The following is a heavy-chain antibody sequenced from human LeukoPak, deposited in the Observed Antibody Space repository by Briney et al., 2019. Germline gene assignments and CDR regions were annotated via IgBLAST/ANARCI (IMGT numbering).Heavy chain of an antibody. V-gene: IGHV3-21*01. CDR3: AREPTTVTTLSHFDY. D-gene: IGHD4-17*01. J-gene: IGHJ4*02. CDR1: GFTFSDYR. Sequence: GGSLRLSCSASGFTFSDYRMNWVRQAPGKGLEWVSSITSSSSFIYYADSMKGRFTVSRDNAKKLLYLQMDSLRAEDTAVYFCAREPTTVTTLSHFDYWGQGTLVTVSS. CDR2: ITSSSSFI.